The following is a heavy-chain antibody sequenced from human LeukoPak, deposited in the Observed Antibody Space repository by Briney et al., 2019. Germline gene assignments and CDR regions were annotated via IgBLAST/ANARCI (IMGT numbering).Heavy chain of an antibody. CDR2: ISYNGSNK. D-gene: IGHD6-6*01. Sequence: GGSLRLSCAASGFTFSSYAMHWVRQAPGKGLEWVAVISYNGSNKYYADSVKGRFTISRDNSKNTLYLQMNSLRAEDTAVYYCARDQGEWGSSEGVYFEYWGQGTLVTVSS. V-gene: IGHV3-30-3*01. J-gene: IGHJ4*02. CDR1: GFTFSSYA. CDR3: ARDQGEWGSSEGVYFEY.